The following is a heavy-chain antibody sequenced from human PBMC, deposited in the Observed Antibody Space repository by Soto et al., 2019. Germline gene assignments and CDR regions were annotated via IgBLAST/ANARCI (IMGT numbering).Heavy chain of an antibody. CDR3: AGRLATAASLAY. J-gene: IGHJ4*02. Sequence: EVQLVESGGGLIQPGGSLRLSCAASGLIVSSNCLTWVRQAPGKGLECVSLTCSGGTTYYAASVRGRFTISSDNSKNTQYPQRNRLRAEDTTVYYCAGRLATAASLAYWGQGTLVTVSS. V-gene: IGHV3-53*01. CDR2: TCSGGTT. CDR1: GLIVSSNC. D-gene: IGHD3-16*01.